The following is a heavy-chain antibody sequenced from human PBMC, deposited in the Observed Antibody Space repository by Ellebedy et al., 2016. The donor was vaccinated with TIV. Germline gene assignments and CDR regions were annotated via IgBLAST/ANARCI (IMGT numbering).Heavy chain of an antibody. CDR2: ITGSGDRT. J-gene: IGHJ3*02. CDR3: SKGASLWVTDAFHI. D-gene: IGHD3-16*01. V-gene: IGHV3-23*01. CDR1: GFTFSSYA. Sequence: GGSLRLXXATSGFTFSSYAMTWVRQAPGKGLEWVSSITGSGDRTNYADSVKGRFTISRDNFKSTLFLQMNTLTAEDTAVYYCSKGASLWVTDAFHIWGRGTMVTVS.